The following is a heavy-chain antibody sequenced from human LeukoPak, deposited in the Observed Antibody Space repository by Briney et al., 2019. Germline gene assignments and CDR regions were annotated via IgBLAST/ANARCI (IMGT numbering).Heavy chain of an antibody. J-gene: IGHJ4*02. D-gene: IGHD3-22*01. CDR3: ARGDTMIVVGVEPDY. Sequence: ASVKVSCKASGGTFSSYAISWVRQAPGQGLEWMGGIIPIFGTANYAQKFQGRVTITADESTSTAYMELSSLRSEDTAVYYCARGDTMIVVGVEPDYWGQGTLVTVSS. CDR1: GGTFSSYA. V-gene: IGHV1-69*13. CDR2: IIPIFGTA.